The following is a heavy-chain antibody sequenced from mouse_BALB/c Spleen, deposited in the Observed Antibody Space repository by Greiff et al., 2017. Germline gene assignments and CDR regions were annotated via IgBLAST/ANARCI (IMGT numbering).Heavy chain of an antibody. V-gene: IGHV14-3*02. CDR3: ARYGYGNYEDYAMDY. CDR2: IDPANGNT. J-gene: IGHJ4*01. D-gene: IGHD2-1*01. CDR1: GFNIKDTY. Sequence: EVKLMESGAELVKPGASVKLSCTASGFNIKDTYMHWVKQRPEQGLEWIGRIDPANGNTKYDPKFQGKATITADTSSNTAYLQLSSLTSEDTAVYYCARYGYGNYEDYAMDYWGQGTSVTVSS.